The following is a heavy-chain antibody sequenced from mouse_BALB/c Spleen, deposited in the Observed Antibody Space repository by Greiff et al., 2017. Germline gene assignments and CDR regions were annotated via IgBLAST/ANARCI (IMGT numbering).Heavy chain of an antibody. Sequence: EVQLQQSGPELVKPGASVKISCKASGYSFTGYYMHWVKQSHVKSLEWIGRINPYNGATSYNQNFKDKASLTVDKSSSTAYMELHSLTSEDSAVYDGARDYGSSYYAMDYWGQGTSVTVSA. J-gene: IGHJ4*01. CDR3: ARDYGSSYYAMDY. V-gene: IGHV1-26*01. CDR1: GYSFTGYY. D-gene: IGHD1-1*01. CDR2: INPYNGAT.